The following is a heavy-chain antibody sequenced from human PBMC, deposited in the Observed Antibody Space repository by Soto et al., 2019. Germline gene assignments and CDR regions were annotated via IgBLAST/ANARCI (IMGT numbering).Heavy chain of an antibody. Sequence: QVQLVQSGAEVKEPGASVKVSCKASGYTFTRYAIHWVRQAPGQRLEWMGWINAGNGKTKFSEKFQGRITISRDTSATTAYMELSSLRSEGTAVYYCARDETDGGQGTLVTVSS. CDR1: GYTFTRYA. CDR2: INAGNGKT. CDR3: ARDETD. J-gene: IGHJ4*02. V-gene: IGHV1-3*01.